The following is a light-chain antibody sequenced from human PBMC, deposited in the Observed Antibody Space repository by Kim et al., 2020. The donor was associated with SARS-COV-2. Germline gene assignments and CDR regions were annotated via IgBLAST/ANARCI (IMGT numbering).Light chain of an antibody. J-gene: IGKJ1*01. CDR3: QQYKNYFQT. Sequence: VSVGDRVTITCRASQSIGNWLAWYQQKPGKAPKALIYDASRLESGVPSRFSGSGSGTEFTLTISSLQPDDFATYYCQQYKNYFQTFGPGTKVEIK. CDR1: QSIGNW. V-gene: IGKV1-5*01. CDR2: DAS.